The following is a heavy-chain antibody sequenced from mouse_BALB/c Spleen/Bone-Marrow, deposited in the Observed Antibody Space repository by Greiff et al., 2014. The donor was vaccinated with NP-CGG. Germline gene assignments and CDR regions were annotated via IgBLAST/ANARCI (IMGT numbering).Heavy chain of an antibody. V-gene: IGHV1-18*01. Sequence: VHVNQSGPELVKPGASVKISCKTSGYTFTEYTMHWVKQSHGKSLEWIGGINPNNGGTSYNQKFKDKATLTVDKSSSTAYMELRSLTSEDSAIYYCAKDLLRLWYFDVWGAGTTVTVSS. CDR3: AKDLLRLWYFDV. D-gene: IGHD1-2*01. J-gene: IGHJ1*01. CDR2: INPNNGGT. CDR1: GYTFTEYT.